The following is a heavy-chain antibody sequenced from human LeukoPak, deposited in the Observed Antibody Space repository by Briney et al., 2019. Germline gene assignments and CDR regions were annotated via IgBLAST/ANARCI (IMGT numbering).Heavy chain of an antibody. CDR3: ARGGNYYDSSGYYYEAWFDY. CDR2: INPSGGT. J-gene: IGHJ4*02. V-gene: IGHV1-2*02. CDR1: GYTFTGYY. Sequence: ASVKVSCKASGYTFTGYYMHWVRQAPGQGLEWMGWINPSGGTNYAQKFQGRVTMTRDTSISTAYMELSRLRSDDTAVYYCARGGNYYDSSGYYYEAWFDYWGQGTLVTVSS. D-gene: IGHD3-22*01.